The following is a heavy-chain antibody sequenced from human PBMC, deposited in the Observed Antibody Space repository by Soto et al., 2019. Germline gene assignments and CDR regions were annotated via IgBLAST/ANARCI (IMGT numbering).Heavy chain of an antibody. J-gene: IGHJ5*02. V-gene: IGHV3-23*01. D-gene: IGHD2-15*01. CDR2: ITISGVST. CDR3: AKAGGFCGVTNCYPHWFEL. CDR1: GHTFVSSA. Sequence: HPGGSLRLSCTASGHTFVSSAMSWVRQAPGKGLEWVSAITISGVSTFYSDSVKGRFTISRDNSRNTLFLQMNALRAEDTALYYCAKAGGFCGVTNCYPHWFELWGQGTQVTVSS.